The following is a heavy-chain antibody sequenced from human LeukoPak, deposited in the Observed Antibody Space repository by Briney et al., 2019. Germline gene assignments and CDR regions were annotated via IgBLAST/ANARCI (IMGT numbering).Heavy chain of an antibody. Sequence: ASVKVSCKASVYTFTAYYMHWVRQAPGQELEWMGWINPNSGGTNYAQKFQGRVTMTRDTSISTVYMELSRLRSDDTAVYYCARDFPSSGWYHPFDYWGQGILVTVSS. CDR3: ARDFPSSGWYHPFDY. V-gene: IGHV1-2*02. D-gene: IGHD6-19*01. J-gene: IGHJ4*02. CDR2: INPNSGGT. CDR1: VYTFTAYY.